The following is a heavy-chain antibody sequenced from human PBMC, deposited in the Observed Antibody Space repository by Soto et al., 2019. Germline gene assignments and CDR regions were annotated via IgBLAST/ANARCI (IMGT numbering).Heavy chain of an antibody. CDR3: ARDIVGATYYYYGMDV. V-gene: IGHV1-3*01. Sequence: ASVKVSCKASGYTFTSYAMHWVRQAPGQRLEWMGWINAGNGNTKYSQKFQGRVTITRDTSASTAYMELSSLRSEDTAVYYCARDIVGATYYYYGMDVWGQGTTVTVSS. D-gene: IGHD1-26*01. J-gene: IGHJ6*02. CDR1: GYTFTSYA. CDR2: INAGNGNT.